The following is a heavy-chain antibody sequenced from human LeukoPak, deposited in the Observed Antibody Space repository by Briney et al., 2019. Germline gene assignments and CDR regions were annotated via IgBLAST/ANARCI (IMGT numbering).Heavy chain of an antibody. CDR3: ARVYYDFWSGYRQGFDY. J-gene: IGHJ4*02. V-gene: IGHV4-34*01. Sequence: SETLSLTCAVYGGSFSGYYWSWIRQPPGKELEWIGEINHSGSTNYNPSLKSRVTISVDTSKNQFSLKLSSVTAADTAVYYCARVYYDFWSGYRQGFDYWGQGTLVTVSS. CDR2: INHSGST. CDR1: GGSFSGYY. D-gene: IGHD3-3*01.